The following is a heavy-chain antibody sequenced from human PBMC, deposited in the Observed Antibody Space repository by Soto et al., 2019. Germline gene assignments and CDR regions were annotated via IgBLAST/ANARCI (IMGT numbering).Heavy chain of an antibody. V-gene: IGHV1-46*03. CDR1: GYHFSRYY. CDR3: SRARCSSTSCYFDY. CDR2: INPTGGRA. Sequence: ASVKVSCKTSGYHFSRYYIHWVRQAPGKGLEWMGIINPTGGRATYAPKFQGRVTMTSDTSTTTVYLEVTGLKSEDTAIYSCSRARCSSTSCYFDYWGQGTLVTVSS. D-gene: IGHD2-2*01. J-gene: IGHJ4*02.